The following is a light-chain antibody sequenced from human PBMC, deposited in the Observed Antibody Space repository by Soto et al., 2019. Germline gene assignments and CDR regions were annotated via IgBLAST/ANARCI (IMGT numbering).Light chain of an antibody. CDR1: SSDVGGYNY. CDR3: LVV. V-gene: IGLV2-14*01. Sequence: QSALTQPASVSGSPGQSITISCTGTSSDVGGYNYVSWYQQHPGKAPKLMIYDVSNRPSGVSNRFSGSKSGNTASLTISGLQAEDKAASSSLVVFGGGTKLTVL. CDR2: DVS. J-gene: IGLJ2*01.